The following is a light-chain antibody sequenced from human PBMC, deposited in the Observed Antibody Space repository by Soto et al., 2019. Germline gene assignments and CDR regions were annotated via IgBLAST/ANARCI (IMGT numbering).Light chain of an antibody. V-gene: IGKV1-39*01. CDR1: QSISGY. J-gene: IGKJ1*01. Sequence: DIQMTQSPSSLSASVGDRVTITCRASQSISGYLNWYQQKPGKAPKVLIYAASSLQSGVPSRFSGSGSGTDFTLTISTLQPEDFATYYCQQSYNTPRTFDQGTNVEIK. CDR2: AAS. CDR3: QQSYNTPRT.